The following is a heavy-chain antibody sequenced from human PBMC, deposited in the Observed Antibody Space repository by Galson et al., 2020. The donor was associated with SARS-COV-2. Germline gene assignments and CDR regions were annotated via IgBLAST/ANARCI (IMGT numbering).Heavy chain of an antibody. Sequence: GGSLRLSCAASGFTFSSYAMHWVRQAPVKGLEWVAVISYDGSNKYYADSVKGRFTISRDNSKNTLYLQMNSLRAEDTAVYYCARDDDGIVGATTDNYFDYWGQGTLVTVSS. CDR2: ISYDGSNK. J-gene: IGHJ4*02. CDR3: ARDDDGIVGATTDNYFDY. CDR1: GFTFSSYA. D-gene: IGHD1-26*01. V-gene: IGHV3-30*04.